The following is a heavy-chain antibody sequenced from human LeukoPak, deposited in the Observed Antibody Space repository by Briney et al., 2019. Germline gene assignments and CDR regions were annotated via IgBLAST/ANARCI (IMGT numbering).Heavy chain of an antibody. CDR1: GGSISSYY. V-gene: IGHV4-59*01. Sequence: TSETLSLTCTVSGGSISSYYWSWIRQPPGKGLEWIGNIYYSGSTNYNPSLKSRVTISVDTSKNQFSLKLSSVTAADTAVYYCASTPETYYYDSSGSSGYYYYGMDVWGRGTTVTVSS. CDR2: IYYSGST. CDR3: ASTPETYYYDSSGSSGYYYYGMDV. D-gene: IGHD3-22*01. J-gene: IGHJ6*02.